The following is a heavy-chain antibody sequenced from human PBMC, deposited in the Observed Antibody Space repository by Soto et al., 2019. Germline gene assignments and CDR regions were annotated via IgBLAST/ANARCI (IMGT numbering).Heavy chain of an antibody. Sequence: GGSLRLSRAASGSTFSNSGMHWVRQAPGKGLEWVAVVWYDGTTKFYPDSVKGRFTISRDNSNNTLYLQMNSLRVEDTAVYYCATMDNYYGSVFRGQGTLVTVSS. D-gene: IGHD3-10*01. J-gene: IGHJ4*02. V-gene: IGHV3-33*01. CDR3: ATMDNYYGSVF. CDR1: GSTFSNSG. CDR2: VWYDGTTK.